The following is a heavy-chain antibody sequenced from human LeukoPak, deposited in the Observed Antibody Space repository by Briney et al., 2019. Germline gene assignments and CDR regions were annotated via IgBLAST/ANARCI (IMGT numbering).Heavy chain of an antibody. CDR2: ISGSGSST. D-gene: IGHD2-15*01. Sequence: GGSLRLSCAASGFTFSSYVVSWVRQAPGKGLEWVSAISGSGSSTYYADSVKGRFTISRDNSKNTLYLQMDSLRAEDTAVYYCAGILGYCSGGSCPIKDYWGQGTLVTVSS. V-gene: IGHV3-23*01. CDR1: GFTFSSYV. J-gene: IGHJ4*02. CDR3: AGILGYCSGGSCPIKDY.